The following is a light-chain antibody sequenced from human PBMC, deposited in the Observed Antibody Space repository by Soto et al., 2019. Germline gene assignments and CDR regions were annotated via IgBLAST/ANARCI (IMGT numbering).Light chain of an antibody. CDR3: SSYTRSSTLDV. J-gene: IGLJ1*01. Sequence: QSVLTQPASVAGSPGQSITISCTGTSSDVGGYNYVSWYQQHPGKAPKLMIYDVSDRPSGVSNRFSGSKSGNTASLTISELQAEDEADYYCSSYTRSSTLDVFGTGTKLTVL. V-gene: IGLV2-14*01. CDR2: DVS. CDR1: SSDVGGYNY.